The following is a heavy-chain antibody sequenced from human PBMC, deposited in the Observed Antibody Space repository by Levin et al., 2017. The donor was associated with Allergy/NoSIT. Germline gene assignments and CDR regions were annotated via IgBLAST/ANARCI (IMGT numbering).Heavy chain of an antibody. CDR2: ISYDGSNK. V-gene: IGHV3-30-3*01. J-gene: IGHJ4*02. Sequence: GGSLRLSCAASGFTFSSYAMHWVRQAPGKGLEWVAVISYDGSNKYYADSVKGRFTISRDNSKNTLYLQMNSLRAEDTAVYYCARDAEYCSGGSCYPHYYFDYWGQGTLVTVSS. CDR1: GFTFSSYA. CDR3: ARDAEYCSGGSCYPHYYFDY. D-gene: IGHD2-15*01.